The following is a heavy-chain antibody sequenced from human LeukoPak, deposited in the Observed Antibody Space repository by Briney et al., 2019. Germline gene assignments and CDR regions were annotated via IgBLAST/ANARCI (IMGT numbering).Heavy chain of an antibody. CDR1: GGTFSSYA. J-gene: IGHJ4*02. Sequence: SVKVSCKASGGTFSSYAISWVRQAPGQGLEWMGWINPNSGGTNYAQKFQGRVTMTRDTSISTAYMELSRLRSDDTAVYYCARLYSGSKSFDYWGQGTLVTVSS. CDR3: ARLYSGSKSFDY. CDR2: INPNSGGT. V-gene: IGHV1-2*02. D-gene: IGHD1-26*01.